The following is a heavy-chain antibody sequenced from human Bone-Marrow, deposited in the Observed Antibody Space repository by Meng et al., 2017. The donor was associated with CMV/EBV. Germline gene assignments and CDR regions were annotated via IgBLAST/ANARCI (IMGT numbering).Heavy chain of an antibody. Sequence: ASVKVSCKASGYTFTSYGISWVRQAPGQGLEWMGWISAYNGNTNYAQKLQGRVTMTTDTSTSTAYMELRSLRSDDTAIYYCVVGHDSRKVAYWGQGTLVTVSS. J-gene: IGHJ4*02. D-gene: IGHD2-15*01. V-gene: IGHV1-18*01. CDR3: VVGHDSRKVAY. CDR1: GYTFTSYG. CDR2: ISAYNGNT.